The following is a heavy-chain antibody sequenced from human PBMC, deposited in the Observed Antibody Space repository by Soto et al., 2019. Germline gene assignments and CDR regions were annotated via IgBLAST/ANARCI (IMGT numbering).Heavy chain of an antibody. D-gene: IGHD3-10*01. CDR2: IYYSGST. CDR3: ARRPLGEP. CDR1: GGSFSSSRYY. Sequence: QLQLQESGPGLVKPSETLSLTCTVSGGSFSSSRYYWGWIRQPPGKGLGWIGSIYYSGSTYHNPSLTSRVTISVDTSKNQFSLKLMSVTAADTAVYSCARRPLGEPWGQGTLVTVSS. V-gene: IGHV4-39*01. J-gene: IGHJ4*02.